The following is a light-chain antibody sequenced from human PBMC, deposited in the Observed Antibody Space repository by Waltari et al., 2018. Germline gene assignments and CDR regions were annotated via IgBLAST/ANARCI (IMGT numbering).Light chain of an antibody. CDR2: SNN. CDR3: ATWDDSLKGPV. Sequence: QSVLTQPPSASGTPGQRVTISCSGRSSNIGSNTVNWYQQLPGTAPKLLIYSNNRRPSGVPDRFSGSNSGTSASLAISGLRSEDEADYYCATWDDSLKGPVFGGGTKLTVL. V-gene: IGLV1-44*01. J-gene: IGLJ2*01. CDR1: SSNIGSNT.